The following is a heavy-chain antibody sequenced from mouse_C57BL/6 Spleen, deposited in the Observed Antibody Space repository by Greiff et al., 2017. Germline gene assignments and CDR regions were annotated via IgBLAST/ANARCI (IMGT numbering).Heavy chain of an antibody. D-gene: IGHD1-1*01. CDR3: TGNYGSSYPHWYFDV. J-gene: IGHJ1*03. CDR2: IRVKSDNYAT. V-gene: IGHV6-3*01. CDR1: GFTFSNYW. Sequence: EVKLMESGGGLVQPGGSMKLSCVASGFTFSNYWMNWVRQSPEKGLEWVAQIRVKSDNYATHYAESVKGRFTISRDDSKSSVYLQMNNLRAEATGIYYCTGNYGSSYPHWYFDVWGTGTTVTVSS.